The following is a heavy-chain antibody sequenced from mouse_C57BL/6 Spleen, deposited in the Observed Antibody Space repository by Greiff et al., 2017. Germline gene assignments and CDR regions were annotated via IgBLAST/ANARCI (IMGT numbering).Heavy chain of an antibody. CDR2: IDPETGGT. Sequence: VQLQESGAELVRPGASVTLSCKASGYTFTDYEMHWVKQTPVHGLEWIGAIDPETGGTVYNQKFKGKAILTADKSSSTAYIELRSLTSEDSAVYYCTRTTVGFDYWGQGTTLTVSS. V-gene: IGHV1-15*01. J-gene: IGHJ2*01. CDR1: GYTFTDYE. CDR3: TRTTVGFDY. D-gene: IGHD1-1*01.